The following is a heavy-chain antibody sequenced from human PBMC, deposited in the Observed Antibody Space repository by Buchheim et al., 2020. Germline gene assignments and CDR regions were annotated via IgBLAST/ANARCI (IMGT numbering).Heavy chain of an antibody. V-gene: IGHV4-31*03. J-gene: IGHJ4*02. CDR2: IYFSGST. CDR3: AMSTPERPGTQTSFGY. D-gene: IGHD1-7*01. Sequence: QVQLQESGPGLVKPSQTLSLTCTVSGVSISTGGYYWNWIRQHPGKGLEWIGYIYFSGSTYYNPSLKSRVTMSVTTSKNQFFLKRSSVTAADTAVYYCAMSTPERPGTQTSFGYLGQGTL. CDR1: GVSISTGGYY.